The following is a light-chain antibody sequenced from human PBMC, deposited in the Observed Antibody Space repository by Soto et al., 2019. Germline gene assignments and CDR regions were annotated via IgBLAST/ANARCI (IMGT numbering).Light chain of an antibody. Sequence: QSALTQPPSASGSPGQSVTISCTGTSSDVGGYNYVSWYQQHPGKAPKLMISEVSKRPSGVPDRVSGSKSGNTASLTVSGLQAEDEADYYCSSFAGNHNLVFGGGTKLTVL. V-gene: IGLV2-8*01. CDR1: SSDVGGYNY. J-gene: IGLJ2*01. CDR2: EVS. CDR3: SSFAGNHNLV.